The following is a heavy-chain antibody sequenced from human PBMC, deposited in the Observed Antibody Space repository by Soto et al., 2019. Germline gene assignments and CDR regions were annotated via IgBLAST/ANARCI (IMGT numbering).Heavy chain of an antibody. CDR1: GGSISSGGYS. J-gene: IGHJ4*02. D-gene: IGHD1-20*01. CDR3: ARPTYNSGSPFDY. V-gene: IGHV4-61*08. CDR2: IYYSGST. Sequence: PSETLSLTCAVSGGSISSGGYSWSWIRQPPGKGLEWIGYIYYSGSTNYNPSLKSRVTISVDTSKNQFSLKLSSVTAADTAVYYCARPTYNSGSPFDYWGQGTLVTVSS.